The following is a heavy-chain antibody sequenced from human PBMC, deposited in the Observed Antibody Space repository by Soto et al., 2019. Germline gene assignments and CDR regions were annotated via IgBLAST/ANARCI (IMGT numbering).Heavy chain of an antibody. J-gene: IGHJ6*03. CDR2: INHSGST. Sequence: SETLSLTCAFYGGSFSGYYWSWIRQPPGRGLEWTEEINHSGSTNYNPSLKSRVTILVDTSKKQFSLKLSSVTAADTAVYYCARGPANYDFWSGCSRRDYYYYMDVWGKWTTVPVSS. D-gene: IGHD3-3*01. V-gene: IGHV4-34*01. CDR1: GGSFSGYY. CDR3: ARGPANYDFWSGCSRRDYYYYMDV.